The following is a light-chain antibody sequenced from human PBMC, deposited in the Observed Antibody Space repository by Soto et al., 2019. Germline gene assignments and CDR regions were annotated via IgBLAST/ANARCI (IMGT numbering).Light chain of an antibody. V-gene: IGKV1-33*01. CDR1: QDISKY. Sequence: DIQMTQSPSSLSASVGDRVTITCQASQDISKYLNWYQQKPGKAPKLMIYDAANLESGGPSRFSGSGSGTDFTFTISSLQPEDSETYYCQQYDNLPLTFGGGTKVEIK. CDR3: QQYDNLPLT. J-gene: IGKJ4*01. CDR2: DAA.